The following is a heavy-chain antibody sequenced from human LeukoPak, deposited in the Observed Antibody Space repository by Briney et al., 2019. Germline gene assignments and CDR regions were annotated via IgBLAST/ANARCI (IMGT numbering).Heavy chain of an antibody. CDR1: GFTFTDYF. Sequence: GGSLRLSCAASGFTFTDYFMGWIRQAPGKGLDWVSHISRLGDTIDYADSVKGRFTISRDNAKNSLFLQMNFLRAEDTAVYFWARVRPGGGSRYFGQWGQGALVTVSS. D-gene: IGHD2-15*01. CDR2: ISRLGDTI. J-gene: IGHJ4*02. CDR3: ARVRPGGGSRYFGQ. V-gene: IGHV3-11*01.